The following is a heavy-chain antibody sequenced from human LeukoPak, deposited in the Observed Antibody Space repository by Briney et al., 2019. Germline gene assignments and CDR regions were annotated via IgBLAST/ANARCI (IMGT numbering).Heavy chain of an antibody. D-gene: IGHD7-27*01. CDR1: GGSVNSYY. Sequence: PSETLSLTCSVSGGSVNSYYWSWIRQPPGKGLEWIGYIYTAGRTNYNPSLKSRVTISVDTSKNQFSLKLSSVTAADTAVYYCAKILGSGVWYGFDIWGQGTMVTVSS. CDR2: IYTAGRT. V-gene: IGHV4-4*09. CDR3: AKILGSGVWYGFDI. J-gene: IGHJ3*02.